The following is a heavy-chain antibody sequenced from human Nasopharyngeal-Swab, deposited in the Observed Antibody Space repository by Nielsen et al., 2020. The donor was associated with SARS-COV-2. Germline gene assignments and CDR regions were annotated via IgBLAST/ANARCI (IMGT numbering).Heavy chain of an antibody. CDR3: ARDLYYYNYMDV. J-gene: IGHJ6*03. V-gene: IGHV4-61*01. CDR1: GVSVDSANYY. CDR2: VYYTGGT. Sequence: SETLSLTCTVSGVSVDSANYYWSWIRQSPGKGLEWIGYVYYTGGTSYSPSLRSRVSISIDTSKTQFSLKLRSVTAADTAVYYCARDLYYYNYMDVWGKGTTVTVSS.